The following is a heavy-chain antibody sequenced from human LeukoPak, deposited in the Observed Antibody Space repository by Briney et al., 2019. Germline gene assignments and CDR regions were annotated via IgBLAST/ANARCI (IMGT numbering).Heavy chain of an antibody. CDR3: ARDIEAAGLFLDY. CDR1: GFTFSSYW. CDR2: MKYEGSEK. D-gene: IGHD6-13*01. J-gene: IGHJ4*02. V-gene: IGHV3-7*01. Sequence: GVSLRLFCAASGFTFSSYWMSWVRQAPGKGLEWGANMKYEGSEKYYVDSVKGRFTISRDNAKNSLYLQMNSLRAEDTAVYYCARDIEAAGLFLDYWGLGTLVTVSS.